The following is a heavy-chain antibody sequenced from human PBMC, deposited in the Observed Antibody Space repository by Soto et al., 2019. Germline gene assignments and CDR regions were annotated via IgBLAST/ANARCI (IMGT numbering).Heavy chain of an antibody. CDR2: ISSSSSTI. J-gene: IGHJ3*02. CDR1: GFTFSSYS. Sequence: PGGSLRLSCAASGFTFSSYSMNWVRQAPGKGLEWVSYISSSSSTIYYADSVKGRFTISRDNAKNSLYLQMNSLRAEDTAVYYCARDQSYTGSYDAFDIWGQGTMVTVSS. CDR3: ARDQSYTGSYDAFDI. D-gene: IGHD2-2*02. V-gene: IGHV3-48*01.